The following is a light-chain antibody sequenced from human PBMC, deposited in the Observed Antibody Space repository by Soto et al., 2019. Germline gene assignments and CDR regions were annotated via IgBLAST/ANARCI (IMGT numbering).Light chain of an antibody. V-gene: IGLV2-14*01. CDR1: SSDVGGYDY. J-gene: IGLJ2*01. CDR3: SSYTRSTLL. CDR2: EVS. Sequence: QSALTQPASVSGSPGQSITISCTGTSSDVGGYDYVSWYQLHPGKAPKLMVFEVSNRPSGVSYRFSGSKSANTASLTISGLQAEDEANYYCSSYTRSTLLFGGGTKLTVL.